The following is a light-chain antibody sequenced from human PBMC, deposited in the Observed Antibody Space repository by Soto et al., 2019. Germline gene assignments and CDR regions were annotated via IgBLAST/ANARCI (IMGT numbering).Light chain of an antibody. CDR1: SSDVATYNR. V-gene: IGLV2-18*02. CDR2: EVS. Sequence: QSALTQPRSVSGSPGQSVTISCTGISSDVATYNRVSWYQQPPGTAPKLIIYEVSNRPSGVPGRFSGSRSGNTASLTISGLQAEDEADYYCCSYAGGHTWVFGTGTKLTVL. J-gene: IGLJ1*01. CDR3: CSYAGGHTWV.